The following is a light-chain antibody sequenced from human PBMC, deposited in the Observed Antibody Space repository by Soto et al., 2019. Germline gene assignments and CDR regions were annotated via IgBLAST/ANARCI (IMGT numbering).Light chain of an antibody. Sequence: AIPLTQSPSSLSASLGDRVTITCRASQGISSALAGYQQQPGKAPKLLIYDASSLESGVTSRFSGSGSGTDFTLTISSLKPEDFATYYCQQCNSYPLTCGGGTKVEIK. V-gene: IGKV1-13*02. J-gene: IGKJ4*01. CDR3: QQCNSYPLT. CDR2: DAS. CDR1: QGISSA.